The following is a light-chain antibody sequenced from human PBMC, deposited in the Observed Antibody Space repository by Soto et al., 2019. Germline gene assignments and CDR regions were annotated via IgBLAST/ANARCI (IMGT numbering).Light chain of an antibody. V-gene: IGLV2-14*01. Sequence: QSALTQPASVSGSPGQSITISCTGTSSDVGGYNYVSWYQQHPGKAPKLMIYDVSNRPSGVSNRFSGSKSGNTASLTISGLQAEDEADYYCSSYTSSSTSGFGGGTK. CDR1: SSDVGGYNY. J-gene: IGLJ2*01. CDR3: SSYTSSSTSG. CDR2: DVS.